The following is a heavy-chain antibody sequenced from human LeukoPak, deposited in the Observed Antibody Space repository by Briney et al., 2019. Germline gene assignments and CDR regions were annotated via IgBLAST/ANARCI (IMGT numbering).Heavy chain of an antibody. J-gene: IGHJ3*02. V-gene: IGHV1-8*01. CDR2: MNPNSGRT. D-gene: IGHD6-13*01. CDR1: GYTLTSYD. Sequence: GASVKVSCKASGYTLTSYDINWVRQATGQGLEWMGWMNPNSGRTGYAQNFQGRITITRNTSISTAYTELSSLRSEDTAVYYCARDRRIAASRDYGAFDIWGQGTMVTVSS. CDR3: ARDRRIAASRDYGAFDI.